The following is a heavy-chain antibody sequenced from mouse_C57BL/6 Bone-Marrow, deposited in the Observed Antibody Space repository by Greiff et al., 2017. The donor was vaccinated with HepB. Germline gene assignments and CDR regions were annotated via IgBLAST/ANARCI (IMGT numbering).Heavy chain of an antibody. CDR3: ARASIYYYGSSYVAWFAY. CDR1: GYTFTGHW. V-gene: IGHV1-9*01. J-gene: IGHJ3*01. D-gene: IGHD1-1*01. CDR2: ILPGSGST. Sequence: VQLQQSGAELMKPGASVKLSCKATGYTFTGHWIEWVKQRPGHGLEWIGEILPGSGSTNYNEKFKGKATFTADTSSNPAYMQLSSLTTEDSAIDYCARASIYYYGSSYVAWFAYWGQGTLVTVSA.